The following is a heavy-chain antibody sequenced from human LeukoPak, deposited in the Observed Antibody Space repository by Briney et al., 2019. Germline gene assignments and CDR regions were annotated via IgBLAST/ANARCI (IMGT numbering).Heavy chain of an antibody. Sequence: PSETLSLTCTLSGGSISGSRTWGWVRQPPGKGPEWIGNILNDGGTASNPSLKSLVTLSLDTSTNQFSLKVNSVTAADTAFYFCARVLTAAGLDFWGQGVLVSISS. V-gene: IGHV4-39*07. D-gene: IGHD6-25*01. CDR3: ARVLTAAGLDF. J-gene: IGHJ4*02. CDR2: ILNDGGT. CDR1: GGSISGSRT.